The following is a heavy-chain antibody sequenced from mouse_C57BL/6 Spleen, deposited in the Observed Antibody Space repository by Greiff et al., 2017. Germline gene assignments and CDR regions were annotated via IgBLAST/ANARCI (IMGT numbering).Heavy chain of an antibody. V-gene: IGHV1-15*01. J-gene: IGHJ4*01. CDR1: GYTFTDYE. Sequence: VQLQQSGAELVRPGASVTLSCKASGYTFTDYEMHWVKQTPVHGLEWIGAIDPETGGTAYNQKFKGKDILTADKSSSTAYMELRSLTSEDSAVYYCTRRSGGSSYGAMDYWGQGTSVTVSS. CDR2: IDPETGGT. D-gene: IGHD1-1*01. CDR3: TRRSGGSSYGAMDY.